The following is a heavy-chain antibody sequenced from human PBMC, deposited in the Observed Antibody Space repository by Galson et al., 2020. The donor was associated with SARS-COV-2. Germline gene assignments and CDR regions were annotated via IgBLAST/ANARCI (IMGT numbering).Heavy chain of an antibody. Sequence: ASVKVSCKTSGYTFNDYYLLWVRQAPGQGLEWMGWINPNTGGTDHAQKFQGRVSMTRDTSIRTAYMEVNRLKSDDTAVYYCARDLGPGIAATGDYWGQGSLVTVSS. J-gene: IGHJ4*02. CDR1: GYTFNDYY. CDR2: INPNTGGT. D-gene: IGHD6-13*01. CDR3: ARDLGPGIAATGDY. V-gene: IGHV1-2*02.